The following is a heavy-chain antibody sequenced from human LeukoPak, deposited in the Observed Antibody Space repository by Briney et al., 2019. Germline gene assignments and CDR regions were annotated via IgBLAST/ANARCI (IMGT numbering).Heavy chain of an antibody. CDR1: GYTFTSYA. J-gene: IGHJ5*02. D-gene: IGHD6-19*01. Sequence: ASVKVSCKASGYTFTSYAIYWVRQAPGQRLEWMGWINAGNGNTKFSQKLQDRVTITRDTSASTAYMELSSLRSEDTAVYYCARDVRGYSSGWYRNWFDPWGQGTLVTVSS. V-gene: IGHV1-3*01. CDR3: ARDVRGYSSGWYRNWFDP. CDR2: INAGNGNT.